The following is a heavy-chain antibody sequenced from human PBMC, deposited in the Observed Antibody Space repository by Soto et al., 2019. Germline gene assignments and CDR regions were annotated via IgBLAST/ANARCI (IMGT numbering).Heavy chain of an antibody. D-gene: IGHD4-17*01. CDR2: IYSGGST. Sequence: PGGSLRLSCAASGFTVSSNYMSWVRQAPGMGLEWISVIYSGGSTYYADSVKGRFTISRDNSKNTLYLQMNSLRAEDTAVYYCARGGYGGIYYFDYWGQGTLVTVSS. J-gene: IGHJ4*02. CDR1: GFTVSSNY. V-gene: IGHV3-53*01. CDR3: ARGGYGGIYYFDY.